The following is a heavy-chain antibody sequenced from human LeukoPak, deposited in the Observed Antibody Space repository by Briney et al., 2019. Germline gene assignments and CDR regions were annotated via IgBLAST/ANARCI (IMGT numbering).Heavy chain of an antibody. D-gene: IGHD3-10*02. CDR3: AELGITMIGGV. J-gene: IGHJ6*04. Sequence: GGSLRLSCAASGFSFSSYEMNWVRQAPGKGLGWVSYISSSGSTIYYTDSVKGRFTIARDNAKNSLYLQMNSLRAEDTAVYYCAELGITMIGGVWGKGTTVTISS. CDR1: GFSFSSYE. V-gene: IGHV3-48*03. CDR2: ISSSGSTI.